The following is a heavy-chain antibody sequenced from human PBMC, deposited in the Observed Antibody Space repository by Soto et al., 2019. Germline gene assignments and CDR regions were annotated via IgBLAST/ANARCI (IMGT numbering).Heavy chain of an antibody. D-gene: IGHD3-3*01. CDR3: ARDDFWSGYYFDY. CDR1: GFTFSSYG. CDR2: IWYDGSNK. V-gene: IGHV3-33*01. Sequence: GGSLRLSCAASGFTFSSYGMHWVRQAPGKGLEWVAVIWYDGSNKYYADSVKGRFTISRDNSKNTLYLQMNSLRAGDTAVYYCARDDFWSGYYFDYWGQGTLVTVSS. J-gene: IGHJ4*02.